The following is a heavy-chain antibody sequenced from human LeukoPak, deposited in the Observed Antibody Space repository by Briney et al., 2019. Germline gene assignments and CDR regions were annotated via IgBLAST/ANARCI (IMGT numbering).Heavy chain of an antibody. Sequence: SETLSLTCTVSGGSISSYYWSWIRQPPGKGLEWIGYIYYSGSTNYNPSPKSRVTISLDTSKNHFSLRLSSVTAADTAVYYCARSPNYYYMDVWGKGTTVTVSS. CDR3: ARSPNYYYMDV. CDR2: IYYSGST. V-gene: IGHV4-59*08. J-gene: IGHJ6*03. CDR1: GGSISSYY.